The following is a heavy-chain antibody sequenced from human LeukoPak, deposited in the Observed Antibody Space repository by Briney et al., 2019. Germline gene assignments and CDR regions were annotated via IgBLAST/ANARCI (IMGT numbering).Heavy chain of an antibody. D-gene: IGHD3-10*01. Sequence: SETLSLTCTVSGGSISSSSYYWGWIRQPPGKGLEWIGSIYYSGSTYYNPSLKSRVTISVDTSKNQFSLKLSSVTAADTAVYYCARRPSLSHYYGSGSYWIDPWGQGTLVTVSS. CDR2: IYYSGST. V-gene: IGHV4-39*07. CDR1: GGSISSSSYY. J-gene: IGHJ5*02. CDR3: ARRPSLSHYYGSGSYWIDP.